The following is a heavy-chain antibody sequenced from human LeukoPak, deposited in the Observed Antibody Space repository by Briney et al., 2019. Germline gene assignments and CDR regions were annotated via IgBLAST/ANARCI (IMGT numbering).Heavy chain of an antibody. J-gene: IGHJ4*02. CDR3: ATSPRGYIRRGGAFFDY. CDR1: GFTFSSYG. D-gene: IGHD5-12*01. V-gene: IGHV3-30*02. CDR2: IRYDGSNK. Sequence: PGGSLRLSCAASGFTFSSYGMHWVRQAPGKGLEWVAFIRYDGSNKYYADSVKGRFTISRDNSKNTLYLQMNSLRAEDTAVYYCATSPRGYIRRGGAFFDYWGQGTLVTVSS.